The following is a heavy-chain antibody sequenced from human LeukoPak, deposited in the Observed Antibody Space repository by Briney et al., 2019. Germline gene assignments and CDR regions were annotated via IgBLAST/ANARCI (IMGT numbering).Heavy chain of an antibody. CDR3: ARVITGTGDYYFDY. Sequence: SETLSLTCTVSGGSISSYYWSWIRQPAGKGLEWIGRIYTSGSTNYNPSLKSRVTMSVDTSKNQFSLKLSSVTAADTAVYYCARVITGTGDYYFDYWGQGTLVTVSS. V-gene: IGHV4-4*07. D-gene: IGHD1/OR15-1a*01. CDR2: IYTSGST. CDR1: GGSISSYY. J-gene: IGHJ4*02.